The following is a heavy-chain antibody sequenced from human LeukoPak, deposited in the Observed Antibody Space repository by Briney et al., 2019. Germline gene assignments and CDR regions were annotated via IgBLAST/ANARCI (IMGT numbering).Heavy chain of an antibody. CDR3: GSDKGAMSRCGDYIRNWFDP. D-gene: IGHD4-17*01. CDR1: GCTFSSYS. Sequence: GASVKVSCKASGCTFSSYSITWVRQAPGQGLEWMGGIIPIIGTANYAQKFQGRVTITADESTSTAYMELSSLRSEDTAVYYCGSDKGAMSRCGDYIRNWFDPWGQGTLVSVPS. CDR2: IIPIIGTA. J-gene: IGHJ5*02. V-gene: IGHV1-69*01.